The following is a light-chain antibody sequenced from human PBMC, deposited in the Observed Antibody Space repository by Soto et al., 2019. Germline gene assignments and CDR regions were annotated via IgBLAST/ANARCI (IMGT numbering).Light chain of an antibody. Sequence: EIVMTQSPATLSVSPGERATLSCRASESVSSKLVWYQQKPGQAPRLLIHDASTRATGIPARFSGSGSGTDFTLTISGLQSEDFAVYSCQQYHNWPITFGQGTRLEIK. V-gene: IGKV3-15*01. CDR3: QQYHNWPIT. J-gene: IGKJ5*01. CDR1: ESVSSK. CDR2: DAS.